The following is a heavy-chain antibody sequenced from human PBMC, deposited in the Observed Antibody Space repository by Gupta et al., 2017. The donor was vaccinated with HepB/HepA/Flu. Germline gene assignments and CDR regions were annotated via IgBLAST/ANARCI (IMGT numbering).Heavy chain of an antibody. CDR2: IKQEESER. D-gene: IGHD3-3*01. CDR1: GFTFSNYW. J-gene: IGHJ3*02. Sequence: EVQLVESGVGLVQPGGSLRLSCAASGFTFSNYWMFWVRQAPGKGLEGVASIKQEESERYDVDSVKGRFSISRDNAKNSLSLQMNSLRGEDTAVDYWARDQRDGFRSGEEGTGDIWGQGTRVTVSS. V-gene: IGHV3-7*01. CDR3: ARDQRDGFRSGEEGTGDI.